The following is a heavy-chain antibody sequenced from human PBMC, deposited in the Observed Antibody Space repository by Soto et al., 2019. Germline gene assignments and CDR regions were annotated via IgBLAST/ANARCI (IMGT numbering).Heavy chain of an antibody. CDR2: ISSSSSYI. J-gene: IGHJ4*02. CDR3: ARDRVLSSVVVPAARAEFDY. CDR1: GFTFSSYS. D-gene: IGHD2-2*01. Sequence: GGSLRLSCAASGFTFSSYSMNWVRQAPGKGLEWVSSISSSSSYIYYADSVKGRFTISRDNAKNSLYLQMNSLRAEDTAVYYCARDRVLSSVVVPAARAEFDYWGQGTLVTVSS. V-gene: IGHV3-21*01.